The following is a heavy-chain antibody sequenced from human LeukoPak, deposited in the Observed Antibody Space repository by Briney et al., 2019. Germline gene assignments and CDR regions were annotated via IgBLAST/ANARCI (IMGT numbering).Heavy chain of an antibody. CDR1: GGTFSSYA. CDR3: ARERYHSGSWSNRPFDY. CDR2: IIPIFGTP. V-gene: IGHV1-69*13. J-gene: IGHJ4*02. Sequence: ASVKVSCKASGGTFSSYAISWVRQAPGQGLEWMGGIIPIFGTPNYAQKFQGRVTITADESSSTTYMELSSLRSEDTAVYYCARERYHSGSWSNRPFDYWGQGTLVTVSS. D-gene: IGHD6-13*01.